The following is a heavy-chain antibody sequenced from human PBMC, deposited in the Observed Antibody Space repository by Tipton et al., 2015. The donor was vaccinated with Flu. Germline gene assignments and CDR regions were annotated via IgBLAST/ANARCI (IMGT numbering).Heavy chain of an antibody. D-gene: IGHD5-12*01. Sequence: TLSPTCTVPGGSISSYYWSWIRQPAGKGLEWIGRIYTSGSTNYNPSLKSRVTMSVDTSKNQFSLKLSSVTAADTAVHYCARDRASGCDWNWFDPWGQGTLVTVSS. CDR2: IYTSGST. CDR3: ARDRASGCDWNWFDP. CDR1: GGSISSYY. J-gene: IGHJ5*02. V-gene: IGHV4-4*07.